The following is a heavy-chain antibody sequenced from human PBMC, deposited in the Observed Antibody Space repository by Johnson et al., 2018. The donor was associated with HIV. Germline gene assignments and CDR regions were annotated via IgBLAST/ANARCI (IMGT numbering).Heavy chain of an antibody. D-gene: IGHD6-13*01. CDR1: GFTVSGNY. V-gene: IGHV3-66*01. CDR3: ARGLGSSWTGGAFDI. Sequence: VQLVESGGGLVQPGGSLRLSCAASGFTVSGNYMNWVRQAPGKGLEWVSVIYSGGSTYYADSVKGRFTISRDNSKNTLYLQMNSLGAEDTAVYYCARGLGSSWTGGAFDIWGQGTMVTVSA. J-gene: IGHJ3*02. CDR2: IYSGGST.